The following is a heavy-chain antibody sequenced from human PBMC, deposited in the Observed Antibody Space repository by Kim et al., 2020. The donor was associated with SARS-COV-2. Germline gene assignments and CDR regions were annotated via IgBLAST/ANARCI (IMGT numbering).Heavy chain of an antibody. CDR1: GYTFTGYY. CDR3: ARFMGGYCSSTSCYRDASYYYYGMDV. J-gene: IGHJ6*02. V-gene: IGHV1-2*06. CDR2: INPNSGGT. Sequence: ASVKVSCKASGYTFTGYYMHWVRQAPGQGLEWMGRINPNSGGTNYAQKFQGRVTMTRDTSISTAYMELSRLRSDDTAVYYCARFMGGYCSSTSCYRDASYYYYGMDVWGQGTTVTVSS. D-gene: IGHD2-2*01.